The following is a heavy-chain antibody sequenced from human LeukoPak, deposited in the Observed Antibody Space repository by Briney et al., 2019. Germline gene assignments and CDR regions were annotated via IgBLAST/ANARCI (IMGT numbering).Heavy chain of an antibody. V-gene: IGHV3-48*02. Sequence: GGSLRLSCAASGFTFSIYSMNWVRQAPGKGLEWVSYFSSSSNTIYYAASVKGRFTISRDNGKSSLFLQMNSLRDEDTAVYYCARDSIPYSSSWFWVDYWGQGTLVTVSS. CDR3: ARDSIPYSSSWFWVDY. D-gene: IGHD6-13*01. CDR2: FSSSSNTI. CDR1: GFTFSIYS. J-gene: IGHJ4*02.